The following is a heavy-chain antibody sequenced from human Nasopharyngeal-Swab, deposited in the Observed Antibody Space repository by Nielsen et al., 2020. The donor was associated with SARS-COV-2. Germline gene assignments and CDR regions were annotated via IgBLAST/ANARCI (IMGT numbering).Heavy chain of an antibody. CDR1: GLTFSNYV. J-gene: IGHJ4*02. V-gene: IGHV3-23*01. CDR3: AKDKAHSTFDY. D-gene: IGHD4-11*01. CDR2: TTNSGGST. Sequence: GGSLRLSCEASGLTFSNYVMNWVRQAPGKGLEWVSATTNSGGSTYYADSVKGRFTISRDNSKNTLFLQMNSLRAEDTAVYYCAKDKAHSTFDYWGQGTLVTVSS.